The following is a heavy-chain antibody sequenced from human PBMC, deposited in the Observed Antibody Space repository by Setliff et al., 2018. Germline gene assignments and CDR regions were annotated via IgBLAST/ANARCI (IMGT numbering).Heavy chain of an antibody. V-gene: IGHV1-24*01. D-gene: IGHD3-10*01. CDR3: ATGVLLWFGELGNAFDI. CDR2: FDPEDGET. J-gene: IGHJ3*02. Sequence: GASVKVSCKVSGYTLTELSMHWVRQAPGKGLEWMGGFDPEDGETIYAQKLQGRVTMTEDTSTDTAYMELSSLRSEDTAVYYCATGVLLWFGELGNAFDIWGQGTMVTVSS. CDR1: GYTLTELS.